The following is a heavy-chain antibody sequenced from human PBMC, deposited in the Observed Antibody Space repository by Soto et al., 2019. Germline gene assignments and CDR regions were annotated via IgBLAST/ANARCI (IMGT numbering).Heavy chain of an antibody. D-gene: IGHD1-7*01. J-gene: IGHJ4*02. CDR3: VRRVSGNYDY. V-gene: IGHV3-64*01. Sequence: EVQLAESGGGMVQPGGSLRLSCVASGFTFSSYDMHWVRQAPGKGLEYVSSISSNGGTTYYGNSVKGRSTISRDNSKNTLYLQMGSWRADDMAVYYCVRRVSGNYDYWGQGTLVTVSS. CDR2: ISSNGGTT. CDR1: GFTFSSYD.